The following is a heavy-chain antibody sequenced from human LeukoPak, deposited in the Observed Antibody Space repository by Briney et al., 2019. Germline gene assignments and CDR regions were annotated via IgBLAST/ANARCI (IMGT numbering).Heavy chain of an antibody. Sequence: SETLSLTCTVSGGSISSYYWSWIRQPPGKGLEWIGEINHSGSTNYNPSLKSRVTISVDTSKNQFSLKLSSVTAADTAVYYCANRWGTQALRNNIDIWGQGTLVTVSS. CDR2: INHSGST. V-gene: IGHV4-34*01. J-gene: IGHJ3*02. D-gene: IGHD2-8*02. CDR1: GGSISSYY. CDR3: ANRWGTQALRNNIDI.